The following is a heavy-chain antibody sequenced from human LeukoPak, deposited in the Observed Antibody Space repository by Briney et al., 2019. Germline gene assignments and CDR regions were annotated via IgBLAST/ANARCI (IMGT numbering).Heavy chain of an antibody. CDR2: INPNSGGT. CDR1: GYTFTGYY. D-gene: IGHD3-3*01. CDR3: ARDGTYYDFWSGYPTTFYY. V-gene: IGHV1-2*02. J-gene: IGHJ4*02. Sequence: ASVKVSCKASGYTFTGYYMHGVRQAPGQGHEWMGWINPNSGGTNYAQNFQGRVTMTRDTSISTAYMELSRLRSDDTAVYYCARDGTYYDFWSGYPTTFYYWGQGTLVTVSS.